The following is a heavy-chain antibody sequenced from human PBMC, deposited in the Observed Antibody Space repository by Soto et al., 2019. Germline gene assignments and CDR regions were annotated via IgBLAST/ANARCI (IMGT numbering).Heavy chain of an antibody. J-gene: IGHJ4*02. CDR3: ARKREGGYAWRRVGYYDY. Sequence: EVQLVESGGGLVQPGGSLRLSCAASGFTFSSYWMSWVRQAPGKGLEWVANIKQDGSEKYYVDSVKGRFTISRDNAKNSLYLQMNSLRAEDTAVYYCARKREGGYAWRRVGYYDYWGQGTLVTVSS. CDR1: GFTFSSYW. V-gene: IGHV3-7*01. D-gene: IGHD5-12*01. CDR2: IKQDGSEK.